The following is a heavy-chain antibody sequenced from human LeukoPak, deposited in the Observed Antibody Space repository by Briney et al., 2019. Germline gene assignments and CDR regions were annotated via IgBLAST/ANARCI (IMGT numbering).Heavy chain of an antibody. V-gene: IGHV3-30*02. CDR1: GFAFSSYG. D-gene: IGHD1-26*01. CDR2: IRYDGSNK. Sequence: GGSLRLSCAASGFAFSSYGMHWVRQAPGKGLEWVAFIRYDGSNKYYADSVKGRFTISRDNSKNTLYLQMNSLRAEDTAVYYCAKDPSLYSGSYLPIWGQGTMVTVSS. J-gene: IGHJ3*02. CDR3: AKDPSLYSGSYLPI.